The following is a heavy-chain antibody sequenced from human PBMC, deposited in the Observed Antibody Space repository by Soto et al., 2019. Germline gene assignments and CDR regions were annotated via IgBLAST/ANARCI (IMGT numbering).Heavy chain of an antibody. D-gene: IGHD1-20*01. Sequence: QVQLQESGPGLVKPSGTLSLTCAVSGVSISSHDWWTWVRQPPGKGLEWIGESHQSGSTNYNSSRGGRVTIEVDTAKNQFSLNLRSVTVADTAVYYCATRDNTRFFWGQGTLVTVST. V-gene: IGHV4-4*02. J-gene: IGHJ4*02. CDR1: GVSISSHDW. CDR3: ATRDNTRFF. CDR2: SHQSGST.